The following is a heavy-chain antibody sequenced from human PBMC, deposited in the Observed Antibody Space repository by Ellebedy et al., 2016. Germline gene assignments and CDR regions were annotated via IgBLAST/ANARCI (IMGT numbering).Heavy chain of an antibody. Sequence: GESLKISCTASGFTFGDYAMSWFRQAPGKGLEWVGFIRSKAYGGTTKYAASVKGRFTISRDDSKSIAYLQMNSLKTEDTAVYYCTRGTRWGGLPDYWGQGTLVTVSS. CDR3: TRGTRWGGLPDY. V-gene: IGHV3-49*03. J-gene: IGHJ4*02. CDR2: IRSKAYGGTT. D-gene: IGHD1-14*01. CDR1: GFTFGDYA.